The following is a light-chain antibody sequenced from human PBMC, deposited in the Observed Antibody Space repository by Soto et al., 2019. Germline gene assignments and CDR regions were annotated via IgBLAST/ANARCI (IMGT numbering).Light chain of an antibody. J-gene: IGLJ1*01. CDR3: CSYADSSTYV. Sequence: QSVLTQPASVSGSPGQSITISCTGTSSDVGYYNVVSWYQQHPGKAPKLMIYEGSKRPSGVSNRFSGSKSGNTASLTISGLQAEDEADYYCCSYADSSTYVFGTGTKLPS. CDR1: SSDVGYYNV. V-gene: IGLV2-23*01. CDR2: EGS.